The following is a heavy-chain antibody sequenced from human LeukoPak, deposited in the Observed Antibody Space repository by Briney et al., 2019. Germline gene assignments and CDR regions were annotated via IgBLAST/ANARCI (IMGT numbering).Heavy chain of an antibody. D-gene: IGHD3-22*01. Sequence: SETLSLTCTVSGGSVSSYYLSWIRQPPGKGLEWIGYIYYSGSTNYSPSLKSRVTISVDTSKNQFSLKLSSVTAADTAVYYCARGRGPAITPITMIVVFDYWGQGTLVTVSS. CDR2: IYYSGST. V-gene: IGHV4-59*02. CDR1: GGSVSSYY. J-gene: IGHJ4*02. CDR3: ARGRGPAITPITMIVVFDY.